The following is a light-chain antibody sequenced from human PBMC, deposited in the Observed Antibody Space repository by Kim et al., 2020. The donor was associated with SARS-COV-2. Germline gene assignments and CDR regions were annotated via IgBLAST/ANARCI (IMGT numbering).Light chain of an antibody. J-gene: IGLJ3*02. Sequence: PGKTAMITCSGYALPNQYAYWFQQKPGQAPVLVIYEDTERPSGIPERFSGSTSGTTVTLTISGVQAEDEADYYCQSSDSSDTFWVFGGGTQLTVL. V-gene: IGLV3-25*03. CDR3: QSSDSSDTFWV. CDR1: ALPNQY. CDR2: EDT.